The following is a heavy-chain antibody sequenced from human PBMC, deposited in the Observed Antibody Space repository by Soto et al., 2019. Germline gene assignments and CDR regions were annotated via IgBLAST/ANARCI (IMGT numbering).Heavy chain of an antibody. CDR2: ISYDGSNK. D-gene: IGHD1-26*01. CDR3: ARDSGWELGGFFDY. CDR1: GFTFSSYA. Sequence: ESGGGVVQPGRSLRLSCAASGFTFSSYAMHWVRQAPGKGLEWVAVISYDGSNKYYADSVKGRFTISRDNSKNTLYLQMNSLRAEDTAVYYCARDSGWELGGFFDYWGQGTLVTVSS. J-gene: IGHJ4*02. V-gene: IGHV3-30-3*01.